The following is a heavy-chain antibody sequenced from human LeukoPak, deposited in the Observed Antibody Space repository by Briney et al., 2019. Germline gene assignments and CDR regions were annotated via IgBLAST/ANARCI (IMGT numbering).Heavy chain of an antibody. CDR2: IYYSGST. D-gene: IGHD6-19*01. V-gene: IGHV4-59*01. CDR3: ARDPGYSSGWYIDY. CDR1: GITFSNAW. J-gene: IGHJ4*02. Sequence: GSLRLSCAVSGITFSNAWMSWVRQAPGKGLEWIGYIYYSGSTNYNPSLKSRVTISVDTSKSQFSLKLSSVTAADTAVYYCARDPGYSSGWYIDYWGQGTLVTVSS.